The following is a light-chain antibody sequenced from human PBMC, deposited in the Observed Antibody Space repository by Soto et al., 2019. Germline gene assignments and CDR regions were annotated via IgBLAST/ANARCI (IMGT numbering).Light chain of an antibody. V-gene: IGKV1-9*01. J-gene: IGKJ5*01. CDR1: QGLSSD. CDR3: HQLNSYPLT. CDR2: AAS. Sequence: DIQLTHSPSFLSASVGDRVTITCRASQGLSSDLAWYQQKPGKAPKLLIYAASTLQSGVPSKFSGIGAGTEFTLTISSLHPEDFATDYCHQLNSYPLTFGQVTRLEIK.